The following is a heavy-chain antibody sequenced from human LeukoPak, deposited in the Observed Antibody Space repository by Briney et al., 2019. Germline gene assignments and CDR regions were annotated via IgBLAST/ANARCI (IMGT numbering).Heavy chain of an antibody. D-gene: IGHD3-3*01. J-gene: IGHJ5*02. Sequence: ASVKVSCKASGYTFTSYGISWVRQAPGQGLEWMGWISAYNGNTNYAQKLQGRVTMTTDTSTSTAYMELRSLRSDDTAVYYCARDLGYDFSSGYGYFDPWGQGTLVTVSS. CDR2: ISAYNGNT. V-gene: IGHV1-18*01. CDR1: GYTFTSYG. CDR3: ARDLGYDFSSGYGYFDP.